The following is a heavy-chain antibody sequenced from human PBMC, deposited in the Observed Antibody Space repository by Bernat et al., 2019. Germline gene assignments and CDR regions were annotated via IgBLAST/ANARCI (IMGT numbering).Heavy chain of an antibody. Sequence: EVQLVESGGGLVQPGGSLRLSCVASGFTFSSYAMTWVRQAPGKGLEWVSHISGNDGSTYYADSVKGRFTISRDNSKNTLYLQMNSLRAEDTAVYYCAKSPTTVTDYYYGMDVWGQGTTVIVSS. D-gene: IGHD4-17*01. V-gene: IGHV3-23*04. CDR2: ISGNDGST. J-gene: IGHJ6*02. CDR3: AKSPTTVTDYYYGMDV. CDR1: GFTFSSYA.